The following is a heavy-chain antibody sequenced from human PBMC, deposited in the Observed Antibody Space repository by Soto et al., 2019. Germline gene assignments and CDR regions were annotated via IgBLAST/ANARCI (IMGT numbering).Heavy chain of an antibody. V-gene: IGHV4-59*01. CDR3: PREGTYYAIFCGYQPEYYSDN. Sequence: PSETLSLTCTVSGGSISGYYWSWIRQPPGKGLEWIGYIYYSGSTNYNPSLKSRVTISVDTSQNQFSLKQSSLTAAATAVDYCPREGTYYAIFCGYQPEYYSDNWDQGALVNVSS. CDR1: GGSISGYY. CDR2: IYYSGST. D-gene: IGHD3-9*01. J-gene: IGHJ4*01.